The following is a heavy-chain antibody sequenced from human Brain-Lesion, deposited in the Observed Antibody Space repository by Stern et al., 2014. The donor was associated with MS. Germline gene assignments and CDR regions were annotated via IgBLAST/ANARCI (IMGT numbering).Heavy chain of an antibody. D-gene: IGHD1-1*01. CDR3: ARAPYDFTNWYGMDV. CDR2: IYFSGST. J-gene: IGHJ6*02. CDR1: GGSFSSYY. V-gene: IGHV4-59*01. Sequence: QLQLQESGPGLVKPSETLSLTCIVSGGSFSSYYWSWLRQPPGKGLEWIGHIYFSGSTDNNPSLQSRVTMSADISKNQITLRLSSVTAADTAVYYCARAPYDFTNWYGMDVWGQGTTVTVSS.